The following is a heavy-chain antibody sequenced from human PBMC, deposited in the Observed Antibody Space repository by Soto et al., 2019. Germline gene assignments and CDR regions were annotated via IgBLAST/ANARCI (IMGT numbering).Heavy chain of an antibody. CDR2: ISAAGGST. Sequence: PGGSLRLSCAASGFIFSNYAMYWVRQAPGKGLEWVSAISAAGGSTFYADSVKGRFTISRDNSKDTLFLQMNSLRAEDTAVYYCAKDGARGGYDGRGDYYYYVMDVWGQGTTVTVAS. J-gene: IGHJ6*01. D-gene: IGHD5-12*01. CDR3: AKDGARGGYDGRGDYYYYVMDV. CDR1: GFIFSNYA. V-gene: IGHV3-23*01.